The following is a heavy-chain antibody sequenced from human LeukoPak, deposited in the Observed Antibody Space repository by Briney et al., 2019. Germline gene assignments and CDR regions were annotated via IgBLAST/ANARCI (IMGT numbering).Heavy chain of an antibody. D-gene: IGHD6-19*01. CDR3: ARRTPHSSGWYGYFDY. V-gene: IGHV3-30*04. Sequence: GRSLRLSCAASGFTFSSYAMHWVRQAPGKGLEWVAVISYDGSNKYYADSVKGRFTISRDNSKNTLYLQMNSLRAEDTAVYYCARRTPHSSGWYGYFDYWGQGTLVTVYS. CDR2: ISYDGSNK. CDR1: GFTFSSYA. J-gene: IGHJ4*02.